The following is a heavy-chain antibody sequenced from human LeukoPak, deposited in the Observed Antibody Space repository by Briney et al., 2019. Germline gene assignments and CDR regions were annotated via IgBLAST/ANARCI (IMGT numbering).Heavy chain of an antibody. CDR3: AKTNNDFWGACID. D-gene: IGHD3-3*01. CDR2: IWGSGVST. J-gene: IGHJ4*02. Sequence: GGSLRLSCAASGFSFSSYGMNWVRPAPGKGLEWVSGIWGSGVSTNYANSVKGRFTISRDNSRNTLYMHMNSLRAEDSAVYYCAKTNNDFWGACIDWGQGTLVTVSS. V-gene: IGHV3-23*01. CDR1: GFSFSSYG.